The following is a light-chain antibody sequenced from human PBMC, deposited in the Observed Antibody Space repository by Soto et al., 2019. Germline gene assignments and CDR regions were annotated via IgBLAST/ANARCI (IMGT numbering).Light chain of an antibody. CDR2: ENS. CDR1: NIGSKS. J-gene: IGLJ1*01. Sequence: SYELSQEPSVSVAPRQTARITCGGNNIGSKSVHWYQQKAGQAPVLVVYENSVRPSGIPERFSGSNSGNTATLTITRVEAADEAEYFCQVWDSVVDHYVFGPGTTVTVL. CDR3: QVWDSVVDHYV. V-gene: IGLV3-21*02.